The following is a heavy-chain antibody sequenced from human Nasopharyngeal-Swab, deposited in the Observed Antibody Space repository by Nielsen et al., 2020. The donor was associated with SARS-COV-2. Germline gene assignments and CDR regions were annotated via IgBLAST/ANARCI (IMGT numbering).Heavy chain of an antibody. CDR2: INPSGGST. D-gene: IGHD3/OR15-3a*01. V-gene: IGHV1-46*01. CDR1: GYTFTSYY. Sequence: ASVKVSCKASGYTFTSYYMHWVRQAPGQGLEWMGIINPSGGSTSYAQKFQGRVTMTRDTSTSTVYMELSSLRSEDTAVYYCARDEVGTGHWTGYGMDVWGQGTTVTVSS. J-gene: IGHJ6*02. CDR3: ARDEVGTGHWTGYGMDV.